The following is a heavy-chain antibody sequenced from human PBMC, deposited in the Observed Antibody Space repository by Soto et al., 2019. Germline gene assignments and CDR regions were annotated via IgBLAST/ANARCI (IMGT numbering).Heavy chain of an antibody. Sequence: EVQLVESGGGLVQPGRSLRLSCAASGFTFDDFAMHWVRRVPGKGLEWVSSITWNSNVIGYADSVKGRFTISRDNAKNSLYLQMNSLRPEDAACSYCTRGGPGAFSGGGRCYFDYWGQGTLVTVSS. CDR2: ITWNSNVI. CDR3: TRGGPGAFSGGGRCYFDY. CDR1: GFTFDDFA. J-gene: IGHJ4*02. D-gene: IGHD2-15*01. V-gene: IGHV3-9*01.